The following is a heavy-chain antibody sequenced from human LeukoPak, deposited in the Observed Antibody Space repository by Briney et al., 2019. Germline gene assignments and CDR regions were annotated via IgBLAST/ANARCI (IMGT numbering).Heavy chain of an antibody. V-gene: IGHV3-7*01. J-gene: IGHJ4*02. CDR2: TKQDGSEK. CDR1: GFTFSSYW. D-gene: IGHD6-13*01. CDR3: ARPSSSSSWYQPIDEHYFDY. Sequence: GSLRLSCAASGFTFSSYWMSWVRQAPGKGLEWVANTKQDGSEKYYVDSVKGRFTISRDDAKNSLYLQMNSLRAEDTAVYYCARPSSSSSWYQPIDEHYFDYWGQGTLVTVSS.